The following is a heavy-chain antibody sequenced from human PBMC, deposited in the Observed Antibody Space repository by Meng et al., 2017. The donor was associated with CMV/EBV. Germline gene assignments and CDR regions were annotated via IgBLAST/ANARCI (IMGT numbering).Heavy chain of an antibody. CDR3: ARDPSIAARLDAFDI. J-gene: IGHJ3*02. CDR2: IFHSVST. D-gene: IGHD6-6*01. Sequence: SEILSPTCAVFGGPISSSNWWSWVRQPPGKGLEWIGEIFHSVSTNYNPSLKSRVTISVDKSKNQFSLKLSSVTAADTAVYYCARDPSIAARLDAFDIWGQGTMVTVSS. CDR1: GGPISSSNW. V-gene: IGHV4-4*02.